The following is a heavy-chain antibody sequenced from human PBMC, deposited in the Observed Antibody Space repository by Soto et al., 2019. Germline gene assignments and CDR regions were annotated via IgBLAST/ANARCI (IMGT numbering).Heavy chain of an antibody. CDR1: GFTFNIYG. Sequence: GGSLRLSCAASGFTFNIYGMHWVRQAPDKGLEWAALISYDGSNQYYADSVKGRFTISRDNSKNTLFLQMNSLRADDTAVYYCAKDQASGQGSFDSWGQGTLVTVSS. CDR3: AKDQASGQGSFDS. V-gene: IGHV3-30*18. J-gene: IGHJ4*02. CDR2: ISYDGSNQ.